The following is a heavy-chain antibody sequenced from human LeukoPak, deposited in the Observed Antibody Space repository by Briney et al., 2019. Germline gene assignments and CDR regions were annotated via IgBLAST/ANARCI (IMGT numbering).Heavy chain of an antibody. Sequence: GASVKVSCKASGGTFSSCAISWVRQAPGQGLEWMGRIIPILGIANYAQKFQGRVTITADKSTSTAYMELSSLRSEDTAVYYCARDLGYYGSGRSYYFDYWGQGTLVTVSS. CDR3: ARDLGYYGSGRSYYFDY. CDR1: GGTFSSCA. J-gene: IGHJ4*02. CDR2: IIPILGIA. D-gene: IGHD3-10*01. V-gene: IGHV1-69*04.